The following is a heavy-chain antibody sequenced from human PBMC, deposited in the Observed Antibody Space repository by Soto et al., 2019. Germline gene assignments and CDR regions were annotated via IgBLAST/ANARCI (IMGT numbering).Heavy chain of an antibody. D-gene: IGHD1-26*01. Sequence: HPGGSLRLSCAASGFTFSSYGMHWVRQAPGKGLEWVAVISYDGSNKYYADSVKGRFTISRDNSKNTLYLQMNSLRAEDTAVYYCAKLGAAPGWFDPWGQGTLVTVSS. CDR1: GFTFSSYG. V-gene: IGHV3-30*18. J-gene: IGHJ5*02. CDR3: AKLGAAPGWFDP. CDR2: ISYDGSNK.